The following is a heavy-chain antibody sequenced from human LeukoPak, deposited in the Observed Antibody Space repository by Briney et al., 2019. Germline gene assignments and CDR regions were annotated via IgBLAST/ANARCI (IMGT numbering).Heavy chain of an antibody. CDR2: IYHSGST. CDR1: GGSISSSSYY. CDR3: ARTTIASYYYYMDV. Sequence: SETLSLTCTVSGGSISSSSYYWGWIRQPPGKGLEWIGYIYHSGSTYYNPSLKSRVTISVDRSKNQFSLKLSSVTAADTAVYYCARTTIASYYYYMDVWGKGTTVTVSS. V-gene: IGHV4-39*07. J-gene: IGHJ6*03. D-gene: IGHD4/OR15-4a*01.